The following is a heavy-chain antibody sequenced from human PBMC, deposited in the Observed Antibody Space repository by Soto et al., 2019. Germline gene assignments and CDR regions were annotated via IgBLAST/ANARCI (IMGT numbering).Heavy chain of an antibody. Sequence: SETLSLTCAVSGGSISSSNWWSWVRQPPGKGLEWIGEIYHSGSTNYNPSLKSRVTISVDKSKNQFSLKLSSVTAADTAVYYCARTGYYDSRASPFDIWGQGTMVTVSS. V-gene: IGHV4-4*02. J-gene: IGHJ3*02. D-gene: IGHD3-22*01. CDR3: ARTGYYDSRASPFDI. CDR2: IYHSGST. CDR1: GGSISSSNW.